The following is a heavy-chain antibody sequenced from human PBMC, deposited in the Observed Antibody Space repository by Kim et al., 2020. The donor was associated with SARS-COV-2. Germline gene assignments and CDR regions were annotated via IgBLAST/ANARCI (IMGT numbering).Heavy chain of an antibody. V-gene: IGHV6-1*01. J-gene: IGHJ5*02. CDR3: ARDRLEGNGGTTWFDP. Sequence: SVKSRITINPETSKNQFSLQLKSVTPEDTAVYYCARDRLEGNGGTTWFDPWGQGTLVTVSS. D-gene: IGHD1-1*01.